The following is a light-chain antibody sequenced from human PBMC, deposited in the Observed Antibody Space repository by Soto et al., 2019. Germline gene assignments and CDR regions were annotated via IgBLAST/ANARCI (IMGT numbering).Light chain of an antibody. CDR3: QQYNSNSDT. V-gene: IGKV1-5*01. CDR1: RSIRGW. J-gene: IGKJ2*01. CDR2: DCS. Sequence: IQITQSPSTLSASVRDRVTITCRASRSIRGWLAWYQQTPGIVPYVLIYDCSSFESGVPSRFSVRRFVTESKPTITTLQPDAFAVSSSQQYNSNSDTFGKG.